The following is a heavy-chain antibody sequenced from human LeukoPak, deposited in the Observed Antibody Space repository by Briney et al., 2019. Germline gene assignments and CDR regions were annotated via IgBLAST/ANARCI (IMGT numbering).Heavy chain of an antibody. V-gene: IGHV4-39*07. CDR2: INHSGST. CDR3: AREFRRAFGY. J-gene: IGHJ4*02. CDR1: GGSISSGDYY. Sequence: PSETLSLTCTVSGGSISSGDYYWSWIRQPPGKGLEWIGEINHSGSTNYNPSLKSRVTISVGTSKNQFSLKLSSVTAADTAVYYCAREFRRAFGYWGQGTLVTVSS.